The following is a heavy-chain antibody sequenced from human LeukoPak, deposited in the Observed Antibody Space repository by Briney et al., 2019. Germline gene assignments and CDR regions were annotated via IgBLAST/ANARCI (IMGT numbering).Heavy chain of an antibody. CDR3: ARDFGYDILTGIDF. D-gene: IGHD3-9*01. Sequence: GGSLRLSCAASGFTFSSYSMNWVRRAPGKGLEWVSYISSSSSTIYYADSVKGRFTISRDNAKNSLYLQMNSLRAEDTAVYYCARDFGYDILTGIDFWGQGTLVTVSS. V-gene: IGHV3-48*01. CDR1: GFTFSSYS. J-gene: IGHJ4*02. CDR2: ISSSSSTI.